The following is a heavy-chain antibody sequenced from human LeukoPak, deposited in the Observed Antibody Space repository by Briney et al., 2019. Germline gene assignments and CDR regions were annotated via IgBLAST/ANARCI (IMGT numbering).Heavy chain of an antibody. CDR1: GFRFSDHH. Sequence: GGSLRLSCAASGFRFSDHHMSWVRQAPGKGLEWISYITNGGSTIYYAESVEGRFTISRDDAKNSLYLQMNNLRAEDTAVYYCARDRDCGTTTCSVDYWGQGTLVTVSS. J-gene: IGHJ4*02. CDR2: ITNGGSTI. D-gene: IGHD2-2*01. CDR3: ARDRDCGTTTCSVDY. V-gene: IGHV3-11*01.